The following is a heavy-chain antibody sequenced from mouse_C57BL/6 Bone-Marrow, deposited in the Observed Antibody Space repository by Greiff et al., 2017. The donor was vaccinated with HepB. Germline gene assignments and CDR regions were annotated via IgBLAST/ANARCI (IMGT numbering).Heavy chain of an antibody. CDR3: ARSGYYYGSSCPWYFDV. D-gene: IGHD1-1*01. CDR2: INPDSSTI. CDR1: GIDFSRYW. J-gene: IGHJ1*03. V-gene: IGHV4-1*01. Sequence: EVQLQESGGGLVQPGGSLKLSCAASGIDFSRYWMSWVRRAPGKGLEWIGEINPDSSTINYAPSLKDKFIISRDNAKNTLYLQMSKVRSEDTALYYCARSGYYYGSSCPWYFDVWGTGTTVTVSS.